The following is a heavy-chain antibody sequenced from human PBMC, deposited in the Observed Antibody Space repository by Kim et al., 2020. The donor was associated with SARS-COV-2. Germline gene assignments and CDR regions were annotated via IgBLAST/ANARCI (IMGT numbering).Heavy chain of an antibody. CDR2: SK. J-gene: IGHJ4*02. CDR3: AKDNSGSIDY. Sequence: SKSYADSVKGRFTISRDSSKNTLFLQMDGLRPEDTAVYYCAKDNSGSIDYWGQGTLVTVSS. V-gene: IGHV3-30*02. D-gene: IGHD3-22*01.